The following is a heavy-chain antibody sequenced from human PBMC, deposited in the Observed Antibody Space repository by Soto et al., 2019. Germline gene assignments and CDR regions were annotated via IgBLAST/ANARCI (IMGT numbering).Heavy chain of an antibody. J-gene: IGHJ6*02. V-gene: IGHV4-39*01. CDR2: IYYSGST. D-gene: IGHD5-12*01. CDR1: GGSISSSSYY. CDR3: ARHGGIVATIRGGMDV. Sequence: SETLSLTCTVSGGSISSSSYYWGWIRQPPGKGLEWIGSIYYSGSTYYNPSLKSRVTISVDTAKNQFSLKLRSVTAADTAVYYCARHGGIVATIRGGMDVWGQGTTVTVSS.